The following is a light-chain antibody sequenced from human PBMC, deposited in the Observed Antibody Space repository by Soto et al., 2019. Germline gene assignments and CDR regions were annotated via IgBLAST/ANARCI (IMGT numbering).Light chain of an antibody. CDR1: SSDVGGYNY. Sequence: QSALTQPPSASGSPGQSVTISCTGTSSDVGGYNYASWYQQHPGKAPKLMIYDVSKRPSGVPDRFSGSKSGNTASLTVSGLQAEDEADYYCSSYAGSNNLVFGGGTKVTVL. CDR3: SSYAGSNNLV. V-gene: IGLV2-8*01. CDR2: DVS. J-gene: IGLJ2*01.